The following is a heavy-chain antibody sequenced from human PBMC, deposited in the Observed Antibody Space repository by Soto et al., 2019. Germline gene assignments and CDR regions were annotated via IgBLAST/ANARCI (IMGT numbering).Heavy chain of an antibody. J-gene: IGHJ6*03. CDR3: ARHRKVVARGTYYMDV. V-gene: IGHV5-51*01. Sequence: PGESLKISCEGSGYNFVNYWIGSARQKPGKGLEWMGIIYPDDSDTKYSPSFQGQVSISVDKSISTAYLQWSSLKASDTGIYYCARHRKVVARGTYYMDVWGNGTTVTVSS. CDR1: GYNFVNYW. D-gene: IGHD2-15*01. CDR2: IYPDDSDT.